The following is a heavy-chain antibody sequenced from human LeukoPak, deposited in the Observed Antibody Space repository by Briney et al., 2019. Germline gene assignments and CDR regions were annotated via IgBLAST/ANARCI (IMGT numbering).Heavy chain of an antibody. D-gene: IGHD6-6*01. CDR2: VSSSGNT. CDR1: GGSISRYY. J-gene: IGHJ5*02. CDR3: ARGRSSSTENWFDP. V-gene: IGHV4-4*07. Sequence: PSETLSLTCTVSGGSISRYYWSWIRQPAGKGLEWIGHVSSSGNTNYNPSLKSRVTMSVDTSKNQFSLKLSSVTAADTAVYYCARGRSSSTENWFDPWGQGTLVTVSS.